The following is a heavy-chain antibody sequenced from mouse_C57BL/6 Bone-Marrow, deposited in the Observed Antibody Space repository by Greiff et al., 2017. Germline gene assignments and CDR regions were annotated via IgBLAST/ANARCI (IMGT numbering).Heavy chain of an antibody. CDR1: GYSITSGYY. Sequence: VQLKESGPGLVKPSQSLSLTCSVTGYSITSGYYWNWIRQFPGNKLEWMGYISYDGSNNYNPSLKNRISITRDTSKNQFFLKLNSVTTEDTATYYCARGGLPQGFDYWGQGTTLTVSS. J-gene: IGHJ2*01. CDR2: ISYDGSN. D-gene: IGHD2-4*01. V-gene: IGHV3-6*01. CDR3: ARGGLPQGFDY.